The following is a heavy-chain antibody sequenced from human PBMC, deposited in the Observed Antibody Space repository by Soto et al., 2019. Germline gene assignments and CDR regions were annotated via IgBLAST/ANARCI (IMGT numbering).Heavy chain of an antibody. Sequence: DVQLLESGGGLVQPGGSLTLSCAASRFTFSDFAMSWVRQAPGKGLEWVSSIGGLGSDTYYADPVKGRFTISRDNSKNTLYLQMDGLRDEDTALYYCAKDAVPYNGKWDWFDSWGQGTLAIVS. CDR2: IGGLGSDT. D-gene: IGHD1-20*01. CDR1: RFTFSDFA. CDR3: AKDAVPYNGKWDWFDS. V-gene: IGHV3-23*01. J-gene: IGHJ5*01.